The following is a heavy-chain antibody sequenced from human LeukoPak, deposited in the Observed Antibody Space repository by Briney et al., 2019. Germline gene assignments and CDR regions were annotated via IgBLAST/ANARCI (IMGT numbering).Heavy chain of an antibody. D-gene: IGHD5-18*01. CDR2: TSGSGGST. CDR3: AKSSGYSYGYYFDY. V-gene: IGHV3-23*01. J-gene: IGHJ4*02. Sequence: GGSLRLSCAASGFTFSSYAMSWVRQAPGKGLEWVSGTSGSGGSTYYADSVKGRFTISRDNSKNTLYLQVNSLRAEDTAVYYCAKSSGYSYGYYFDYWGQGTLVTVSS. CDR1: GFTFSSYA.